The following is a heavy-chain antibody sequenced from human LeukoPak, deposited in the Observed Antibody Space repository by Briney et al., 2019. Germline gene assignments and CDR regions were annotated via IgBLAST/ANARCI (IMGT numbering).Heavy chain of an antibody. V-gene: IGHV4-39*01. CDR1: GGSISSSSYY. D-gene: IGHD5-18*01. CDR3: ARHKTWIQLWYFDY. Sequence: SETLSLTCTVSGGSISSSSYYWGWIRQPPGKGLEWIGSIYYSGSTYYNPSLKSRVTISVDTSKNQFSLKLSPVTAADTAVYYCARHKTWIQLWYFDYWGQGTLVTVSS. J-gene: IGHJ4*02. CDR2: IYYSGST.